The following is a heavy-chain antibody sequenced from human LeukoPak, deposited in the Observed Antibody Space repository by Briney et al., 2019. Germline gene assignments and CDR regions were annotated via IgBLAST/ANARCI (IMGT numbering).Heavy chain of an antibody. J-gene: IGHJ4*02. D-gene: IGHD5-18*01. V-gene: IGHV1-8*01. CDR2: MNPNSGNT. CDR1: GYTFTSYD. CDR3: ARGDTAMEYYFDY. Sequence: ASVKVSCKASGYTFTSYDINWVRQATGQGPEWMGWMNPNSGNTGYAQKFQGRVTVTRDTSTSTVYMELSSLRSEDTAVYYCARGDTAMEYYFDYWGQGTLVTVSS.